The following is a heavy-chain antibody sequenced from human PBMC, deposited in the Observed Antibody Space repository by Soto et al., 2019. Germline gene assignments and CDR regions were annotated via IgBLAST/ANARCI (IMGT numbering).Heavy chain of an antibody. D-gene: IGHD4-4*01. CDR2: IDYNGRA. CDR1: DGSVTGYC. V-gene: IGHV4-59*02. Sequence: QVQLQESGPGLVKPSETLPLTCSVSDGSVTGYCWSWIRQPPGKGLEWIGCIDYNGRAHYNPFLTSRVTMSLDTSNNHFSLKLSSVTTTDTAVYYCARGPDYSKVGYWGQGTLVTVSS. CDR3: ARGPDYSKVGY. J-gene: IGHJ4*02.